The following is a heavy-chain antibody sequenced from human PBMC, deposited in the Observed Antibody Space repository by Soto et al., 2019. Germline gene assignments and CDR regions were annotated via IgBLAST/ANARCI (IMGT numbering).Heavy chain of an antibody. CDR1: GYTFTSYG. Sequence: ATVKVSCKASGYTFTSYGISWVRQAPGQGLEWMGWISAYNGNTNYAQKLQGRVTMTTDTSTSTAYMELRSLRSDDTAVYYCARDSQDIVVVVAANYWGQGILVTVSS. D-gene: IGHD2-15*01. CDR2: ISAYNGNT. V-gene: IGHV1-18*01. J-gene: IGHJ4*02. CDR3: ARDSQDIVVVVAANY.